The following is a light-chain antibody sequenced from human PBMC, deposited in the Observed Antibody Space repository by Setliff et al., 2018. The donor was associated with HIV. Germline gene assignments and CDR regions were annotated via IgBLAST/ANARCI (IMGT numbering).Light chain of an antibody. CDR3: SAYTARSIL. CDR2: DVS. V-gene: IGLV2-14*03. CDR1: SSDVGAYKY. Sequence: SALTQPASVSGSPGQSITISCTGTSSDVGAYKYVSWYQQHPGKAPKIMIFDVSNRPAGVSNRFSGSKSGNTASLTISGLQAEDEADYFCSAYTARSILVGGGTKVTV. J-gene: IGLJ2*01.